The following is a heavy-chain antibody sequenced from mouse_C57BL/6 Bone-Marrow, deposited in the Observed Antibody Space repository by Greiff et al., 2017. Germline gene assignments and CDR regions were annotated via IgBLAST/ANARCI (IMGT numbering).Heavy chain of an antibody. D-gene: IGHD1-1*01. Sequence: QVTLKVSGPGILQPSQTLSLTCSFSGFSLSTFGMGVGWIRQPSGKGLEWLAHIWWDDDKYYNPALKSRLTISKDTSKNQVFLKIAKVDTADTATCYCARIERGYYGWGYYFDYWGQGTTLTVSS. CDR1: GFSLSTFGMG. CDR2: IWWDDDK. V-gene: IGHV8-8*01. J-gene: IGHJ2*01. CDR3: ARIERGYYGWGYYFDY.